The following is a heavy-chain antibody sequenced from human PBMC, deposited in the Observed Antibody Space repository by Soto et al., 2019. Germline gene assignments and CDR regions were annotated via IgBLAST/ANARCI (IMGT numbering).Heavy chain of an antibody. CDR1: GIDFRRYW. Sequence: EVQLVESGGGLVQPGGSLRLSCAASGIDFRRYWMHWVRQAPGKGLEWVARINSDTSNKEYADSVRGRFNISRDNANNTLDLQMNSLCADDKDVYYGARDEHYLAKFDYCGQTTLVTVSS. J-gene: IGHJ4*02. V-gene: IGHV3-74*01. CDR2: INSDTSNK. CDR3: ARDEHYLAKFDY. D-gene: IGHD1-26*01.